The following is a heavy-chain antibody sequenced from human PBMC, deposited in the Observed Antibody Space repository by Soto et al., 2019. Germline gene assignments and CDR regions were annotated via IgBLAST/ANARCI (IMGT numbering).Heavy chain of an antibody. Sequence: QVQLQESGPGLVKPSETLSLTCTVSGGSISSYYWSWIRQPPGKGLEWLGYIYYSGSTNYNPSLTCRVTMSVGTSKNQFSLKLSSVAAAGTAVYYCAREIFSYDGSRRYYCYYMDVWGKGTTVTVSS. D-gene: IGHD5-12*01. CDR1: GGSISSYY. CDR2: IYYSGST. V-gene: IGHV4-59*01. CDR3: AREIFSYDGSRRYYCYYMDV. J-gene: IGHJ6*03.